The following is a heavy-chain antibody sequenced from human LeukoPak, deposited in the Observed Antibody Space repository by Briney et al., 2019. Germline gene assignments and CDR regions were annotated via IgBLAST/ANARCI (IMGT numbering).Heavy chain of an antibody. CDR1: GFTVSSNY. D-gene: IGHD3-9*01. CDR3: ARALRDWYFDL. J-gene: IGHJ2*01. CDR2: IYSGGST. Sequence: GGSLRLSCAASGFTVSSNYMSWVRQAPGKGLEWVSVIYSGGSTYYADSVKGRFTISRDNSKNTLYLQMNSLRAEDTAVYYCARALRDWYFDLWGRGTLVTVSS. V-gene: IGHV3-53*01.